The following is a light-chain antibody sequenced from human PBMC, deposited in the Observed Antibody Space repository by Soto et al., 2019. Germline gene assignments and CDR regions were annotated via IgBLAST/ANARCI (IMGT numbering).Light chain of an antibody. CDR1: SSDVGDYNY. J-gene: IGLJ2*01. Sequence: QSAPTQPASVSGSPGQSITISCSGTSSDVGDYNYVSWYQQHPGKAPKLMIYEVSKRPSGVPDRFSGAKSGNTASLTVSGLQAEDEADYYCSSYAGSNNVIFGGGTKLTVL. CDR2: EVS. CDR3: SSYAGSNNVI. V-gene: IGLV2-8*01.